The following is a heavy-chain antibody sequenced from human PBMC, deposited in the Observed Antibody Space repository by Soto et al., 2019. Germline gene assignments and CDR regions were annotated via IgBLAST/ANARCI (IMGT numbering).Heavy chain of an antibody. CDR1: GGSISSGGYY. J-gene: IGHJ4*02. V-gene: IGHV4-31*03. Sequence: TSETLSLTCTVSGGSISSGGYYWRWIRQHPGKGLEWIGYIYYSGSTYYKPSLKSRVTISVDTPKNQFSLKLSSVTAADTAVYYCARTPGYWGQGTLVTVSS. CDR2: IYYSGST. CDR3: ARTPGY.